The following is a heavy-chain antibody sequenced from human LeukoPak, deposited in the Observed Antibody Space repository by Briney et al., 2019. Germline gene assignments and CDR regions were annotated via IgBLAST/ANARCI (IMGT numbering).Heavy chain of an antibody. CDR1: GGSFSGYY. V-gene: IGHV4-34*01. D-gene: IGHD3-10*01. Sequence: SETLSLTCAVYGGSFSGYYWSWIRQPPGKGLEWIGEINHSGGTKYNPSLKSRVTISVDTSKNQFSLKLSSVTAADTAVYYCARDSYYYGSGAYPFDYWGQGTLVTVSS. J-gene: IGHJ4*02. CDR3: ARDSYYYGSGAYPFDY. CDR2: INHSGGT.